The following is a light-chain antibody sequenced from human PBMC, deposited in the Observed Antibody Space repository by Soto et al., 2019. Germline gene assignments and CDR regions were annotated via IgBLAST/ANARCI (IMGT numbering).Light chain of an antibody. CDR2: SNN. Sequence: QSVLTQPPSASGTPGQRVTIYCSGSSSNIGSNTVNWYQQLPGTAPKLLIYSNNQRPSGVPDRFSGSKSGTSASLAISGLQSEDEADYSCAAWDDSLNVVFGGGTKLTVL. CDR3: AAWDDSLNVV. CDR1: SSNIGSNT. J-gene: IGLJ2*01. V-gene: IGLV1-44*01.